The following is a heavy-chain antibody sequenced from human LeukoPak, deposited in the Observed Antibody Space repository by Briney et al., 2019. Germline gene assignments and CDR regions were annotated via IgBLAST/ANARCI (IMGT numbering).Heavy chain of an antibody. V-gene: IGHV4-59*08. J-gene: IGHJ4*02. CDR1: GGSISNYY. D-gene: IGHD6-13*01. CDR3: ASHIAAAGDFDY. Sequence: PSETLSLTCTVSGGSISNYYWSWIRQPPGKGLEWIGNIYYSGSTYYNPSLKSRVTISIDTSKNEFSLKLTSVTAADTAVYYCASHIAAAGDFDYWGQGTLVSVSS. CDR2: IYYSGST.